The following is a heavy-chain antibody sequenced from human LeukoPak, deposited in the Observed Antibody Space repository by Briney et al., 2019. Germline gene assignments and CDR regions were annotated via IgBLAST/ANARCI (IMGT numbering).Heavy chain of an antibody. CDR1: GFTFSSYA. V-gene: IGHV3-30-3*01. CDR2: ISNDGSNK. CDR3: ARDFSAAADGSYFDY. J-gene: IGHJ4*02. D-gene: IGHD6-13*01. Sequence: AGGSQRLSCAASGFTFSSYAMHWVRQAPGKGLEWVAVISNDGSNKYYADSVKGRFTISRDNSKNTLYLQMNSLRAEDTAVYNCARDFSAAADGSYFDYWGQGTLVTVSS.